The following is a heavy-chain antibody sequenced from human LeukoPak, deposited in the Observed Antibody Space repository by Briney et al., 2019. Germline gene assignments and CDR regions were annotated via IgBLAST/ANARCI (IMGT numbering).Heavy chain of an antibody. CDR2: INPNSGGT. CDR3: ARDFWSGYYFLDY. J-gene: IGHJ4*02. V-gene: IGHV1-2*02. CDR1: GYTFTNYY. Sequence: ASVKVSCKASGYTFTNYYMHWVRQAPGQGLEWMGWINPNSGGTNYAQKFQGRVTMTRDTSISTAYMELSRLRSDDTAVYYCARDFWSGYYFLDYWGQGTLVTVSS. D-gene: IGHD3-3*01.